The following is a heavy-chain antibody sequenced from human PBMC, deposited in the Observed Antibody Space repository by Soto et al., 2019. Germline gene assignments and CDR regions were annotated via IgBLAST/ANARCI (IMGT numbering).Heavy chain of an antibody. Sequence: PGESLKISCKGSGYSFTNYWIVWVRQMPGKGLEWMGRIDPGDSYTDYSPSFQGHVTISTDKSISTAYLQWSRLKASDTAIYYCATPQWLVRGNYYYGVDVWGQGTTVTVSS. J-gene: IGHJ6*02. CDR1: GYSFTNYW. CDR3: ATPQWLVRGNYYYGVDV. CDR2: IDPGDSYT. D-gene: IGHD6-19*01. V-gene: IGHV5-10-1*01.